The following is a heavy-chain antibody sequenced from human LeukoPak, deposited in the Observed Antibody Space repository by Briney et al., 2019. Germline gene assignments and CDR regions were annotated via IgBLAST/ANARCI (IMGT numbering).Heavy chain of an antibody. J-gene: IGHJ4*02. CDR2: IIPILGIA. Sequence: SVKVSCKASGGTLSSYAISWVRQAPGQGLEWMGRIIPILGIANYAQKFQGRVTITADKSTSTAYMELSSLRSEDTAVYYCARLGDLGYCSGGSCYYFDYWGQGTLVTVSS. CDR1: GGTLSSYA. CDR3: ARLGDLGYCSGGSCYYFDY. V-gene: IGHV1-69*04. D-gene: IGHD2-15*01.